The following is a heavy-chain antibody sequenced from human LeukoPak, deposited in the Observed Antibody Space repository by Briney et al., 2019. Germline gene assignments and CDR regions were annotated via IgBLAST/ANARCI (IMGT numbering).Heavy chain of an antibody. Sequence: GWSKISCKAAAGFTFSIYAMHWVRQAPGKGLEWVAVISYDGSNKYYADSVKGRFSISRDNSKNTLYLQMNSLRAEDTAVYYCARDTQYYYYTMDVWGQGTTVTVSS. CDR1: GFTFSIYA. CDR2: ISYDGSNK. CDR3: ARDTQYYYYTMDV. V-gene: IGHV3-30-3*01. J-gene: IGHJ6*02. D-gene: IGHD2/OR15-2a*01.